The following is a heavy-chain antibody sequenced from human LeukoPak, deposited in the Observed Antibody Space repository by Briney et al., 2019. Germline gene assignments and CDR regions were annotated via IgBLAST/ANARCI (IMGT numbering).Heavy chain of an antibody. CDR1: GYSISSGYY. Sequence: SETLSLTCTVSGYSISSGYYWGWIRQPPGKGLEWIGEINHSGSTNYNPSLKSRVTISVDTSKNQFSLKVSSVTAADTAVYYCASLRLAAAVTTFYYYDYIDVWGKGTTVTISS. J-gene: IGHJ6*03. V-gene: IGHV4-38-2*02. D-gene: IGHD6-13*01. CDR3: ASLRLAAAVTTFYYYDYIDV. CDR2: INHSGST.